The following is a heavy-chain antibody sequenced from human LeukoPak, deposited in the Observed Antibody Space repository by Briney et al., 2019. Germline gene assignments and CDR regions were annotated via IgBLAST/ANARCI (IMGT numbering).Heavy chain of an antibody. CDR1: GGSFSGYY. D-gene: IGHD6-6*01. Sequence: PSETLSLTCAVYGGSFSGYYWSWIRQPPGKGLEWIGEINHSGSTNYNPSLKSLVTISVVTSKNQFSLKLSSVTAADTVVYYCARGLWFQSESRRIAARMAQGPRFGYWGQGTLVTVSS. J-gene: IGHJ4*02. CDR2: INHSGST. CDR3: ARGLWFQSESRRIAARMAQGPRFGY. V-gene: IGHV4-34*01.